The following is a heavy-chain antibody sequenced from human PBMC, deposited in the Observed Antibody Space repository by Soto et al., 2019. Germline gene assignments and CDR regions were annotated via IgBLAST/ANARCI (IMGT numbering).Heavy chain of an antibody. D-gene: IGHD3-22*01. CDR2: IYYSGST. Sequence: SETLSLTCTVSGGSISSGGYYWSWIRQHPGKGLEWIGYIYYSGSTYYNPSLKSRVTISVDTSKNQFSLKLSSVTAADTAVYYCARNWDSSGYSSDAFDIWGQGTMVT. CDR3: ARNWDSSGYSSDAFDI. V-gene: IGHV4-31*03. J-gene: IGHJ3*02. CDR1: GGSISSGGYY.